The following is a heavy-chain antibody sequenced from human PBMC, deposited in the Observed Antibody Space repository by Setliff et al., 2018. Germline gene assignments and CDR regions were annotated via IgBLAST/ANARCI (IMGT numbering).Heavy chain of an antibody. CDR1: GFTFGDYA. Sequence: GGSLRLSCTASGFTFGDYAMSWVRQAPGKGLEWVSCISGGSSYIHYEDSMKGRFTISRDDAKNSVYLQINSLRAEDTAVYYCARDHGTVPGVDYMDVWGKGTTVTVSS. J-gene: IGHJ6*03. D-gene: IGHD1-1*01. V-gene: IGHV3-21*01. CDR2: ISGGSSYI. CDR3: ARDHGTVPGVDYMDV.